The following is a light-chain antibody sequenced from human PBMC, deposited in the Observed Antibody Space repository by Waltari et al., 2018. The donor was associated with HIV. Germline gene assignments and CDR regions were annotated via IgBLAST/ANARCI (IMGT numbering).Light chain of an antibody. V-gene: IGKV2-28*01. CDR2: LAS. Sequence: IVMTQSPLSLPVTLGEPASISCRSRESLLYSNGYNYVDWYVQKPGQSPRILIYLASNRASGVPDRFTGSGSGTDFTLNISRVEAEDVAVYYCMQILLSPFTFGQGTKLE. J-gene: IGKJ2*01. CDR1: ESLLYSNGYNY. CDR3: MQILLSPFT.